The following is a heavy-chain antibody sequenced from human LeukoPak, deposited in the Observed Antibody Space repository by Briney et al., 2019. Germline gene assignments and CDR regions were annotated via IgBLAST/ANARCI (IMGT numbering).Heavy chain of an antibody. D-gene: IGHD3-10*01. J-gene: IGHJ3*02. CDR1: GYTFTGYY. V-gene: IGHV1-8*03. Sequence: ASVKVSCKTSGYTFTGYYMHWVRQAPGQGLEWMGWMNPNSGNTGYAQKFQGRVTITRNTSISTAYMELSSLRSEDTAVYYCARSDGYGLVDIWGQGTMVTVSS. CDR3: ARSDGYGLVDI. CDR2: MNPNSGNT.